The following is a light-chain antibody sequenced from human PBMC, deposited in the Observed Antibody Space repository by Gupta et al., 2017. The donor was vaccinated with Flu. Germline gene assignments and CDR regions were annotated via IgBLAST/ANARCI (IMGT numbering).Light chain of an antibody. Sequence: QSALTQPASVSGSPGQSITISCTGTSSGVGGYNYVSWYQQHPGKAPKLMMYEVSNRPSGVSNRFSGSKSGNTASLTISGLQAEDEADYYCSSYTSSSTRVFGTGTKVTVL. CDR3: SSYTSSSTRV. V-gene: IGLV2-14*01. CDR1: SSGVGGYNY. J-gene: IGLJ1*01. CDR2: EVS.